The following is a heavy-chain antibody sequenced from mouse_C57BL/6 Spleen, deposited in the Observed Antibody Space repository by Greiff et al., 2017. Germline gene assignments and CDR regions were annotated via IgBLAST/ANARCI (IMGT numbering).Heavy chain of an antibody. Sequence: QVQLQQSGAELVMPGASVKLSCKASGYTFTSYWMHWVKQRPGQGLELIGEIDPSDSYTNYNQKFKGKSTLAVDKSSSTAYMQLSSLTSEDSAVYYCARSDTKGGGDYDDWGKGTTLSVAS. D-gene: IGHD1-1*01. CDR3: ARSDTKGGGDYDD. CDR2: IDPSDSYT. V-gene: IGHV1-69*01. CDR1: GYTFTSYW. J-gene: IGHJ2*01.